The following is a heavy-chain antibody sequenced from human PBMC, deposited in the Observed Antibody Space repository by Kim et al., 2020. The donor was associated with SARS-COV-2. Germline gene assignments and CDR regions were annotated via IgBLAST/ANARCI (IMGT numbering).Heavy chain of an antibody. J-gene: IGHJ4*03. CDR3: AKGRGYCTGGSCYSDY. Sequence: GGSLRLSCAASGITFSSYAMSWVRQAPGKGLEWVSTISGSGDSTYNGDSVQGRFTISRDNSKNTLHLQMSSLRAEDTAVYFCAKGRGYCTGGSCYSDYWGRGTLVTVSS. D-gene: IGHD2-8*02. V-gene: IGHV3-23*01. CDR1: GITFSSYA. CDR2: ISGSGDST.